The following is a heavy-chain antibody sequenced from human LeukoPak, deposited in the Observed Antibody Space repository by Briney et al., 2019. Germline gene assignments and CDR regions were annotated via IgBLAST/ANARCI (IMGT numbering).Heavy chain of an antibody. J-gene: IGHJ4*02. CDR2: IHSGGST. D-gene: IGHD6-19*01. Sequence: GGSLRLSCAASGFTFSSNYMSWVRQAPGKGLEWVSVIHSGGSTYYADSVKGRFTISRDNSKNTLYLQMNSLGAEDTAVYYCASTYSSGWYVFDYWGQGTLVTVSS. CDR3: ASTYSSGWYVFDY. CDR1: GFTFSSNY. V-gene: IGHV3-53*01.